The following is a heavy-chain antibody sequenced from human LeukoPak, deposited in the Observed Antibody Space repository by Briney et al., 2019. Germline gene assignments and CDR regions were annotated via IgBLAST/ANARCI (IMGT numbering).Heavy chain of an antibody. V-gene: IGHV4-4*02. CDR2: IYHSGNT. J-gene: IGHJ5*02. Sequence: SRTLSLTCAVSGGSLSSSNWWSWVRQPPGKGLEWSGTIYHSGNTNYNPFLKSPVTIAVDKSKKQFSIKLSSVTAADTAVSFGARAASIGPFLDWFDPWGQGTLVTVSS. D-gene: IGHD6-6*01. CDR3: ARAASIGPFLDWFDP. CDR1: GGSLSSSNW.